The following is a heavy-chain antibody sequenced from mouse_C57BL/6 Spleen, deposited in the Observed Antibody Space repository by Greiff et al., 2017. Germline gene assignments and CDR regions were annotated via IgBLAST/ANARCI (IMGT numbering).Heavy chain of an antibody. V-gene: IGHV14-3*01. CDR3: ARSDYYGSSYWYFDV. CDR1: GFNINNTY. Sequence: VQLQQSVAELARPGASVKLSCTASGFNINNTYMHWVKQRPEQGLEWIGRIDPANGNTKYAPKFPGKATITADTSSNTAYLQLSSLTSEDTAIYYCARSDYYGSSYWYFDVWGTGTTVTVSS. CDR2: IDPANGNT. J-gene: IGHJ1*03. D-gene: IGHD1-1*01.